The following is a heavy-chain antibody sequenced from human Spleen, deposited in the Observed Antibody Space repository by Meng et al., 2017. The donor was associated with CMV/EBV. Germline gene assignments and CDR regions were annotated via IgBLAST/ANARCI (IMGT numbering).Heavy chain of an antibody. V-gene: IGHV1-18*01. CDR3: ARDSGRDGYKGFDY. Sequence: ASVKVSCKASGYSFNTYGITWVRQAPGQGLEWMGWISVSTGDTNYAQNLQDRLILTTDTSTNTAHMELRSLRSDDTAVYYCARDSGRDGYKGFDYWGQGTPVTVSS. CDR1: GYSFNTYG. CDR2: ISVSTGDT. J-gene: IGHJ4*02. D-gene: IGHD5-24*01.